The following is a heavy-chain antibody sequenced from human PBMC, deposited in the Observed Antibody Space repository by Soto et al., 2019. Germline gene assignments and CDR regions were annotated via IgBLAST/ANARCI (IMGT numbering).Heavy chain of an antibody. CDR2: IFISSSYI. CDR3: ARVPYGGSYWREFDY. CDR1: VFTFISYS. V-gene: IGHV3-21*01. D-gene: IGHD1-26*01. J-gene: IGHJ4*02. Sequence: GWSLRLSCASSVFTFISYSMNWVRQAPGKGLEWVSSIFISSSYIYYADSVKGRFTISRDNAKNSLYLQMNSLRADDTAVYYCARVPYGGSYWREFDYWGQGTLVTVSS.